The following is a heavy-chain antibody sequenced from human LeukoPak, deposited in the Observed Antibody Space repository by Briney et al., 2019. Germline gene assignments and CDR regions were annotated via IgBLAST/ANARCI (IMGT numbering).Heavy chain of an antibody. CDR2: ISAYNGDT. J-gene: IGHJ3*02. CDR1: GYTFTSYY. Sequence: GASVKVSCKASGYTFTSYYISWMRQAPGQGLEWIGRISAYNGDTTYAQKVQGRVTMTTDTSTSTVYMELRSLRSDDTAVYYCAWDSGAFEIWGQGTMVTVSS. V-gene: IGHV1-18*01. CDR3: AWDSGAFEI.